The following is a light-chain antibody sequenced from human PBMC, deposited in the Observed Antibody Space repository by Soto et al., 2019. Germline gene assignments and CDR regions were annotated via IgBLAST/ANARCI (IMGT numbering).Light chain of an antibody. CDR2: DTS. V-gene: IGKV3-15*01. Sequence: VMKQSPATLSVYQGEGATLSCRASQGIGDTLAWYQHKPGQTPRLLIYDTSTRATGVPTRFSGSRSGAEFTLTINSLQSEDFAVYYCQPYNNWPLTFGGGTNVDIK. CDR1: QGIGDT. CDR3: QPYNNWPLT. J-gene: IGKJ4*01.